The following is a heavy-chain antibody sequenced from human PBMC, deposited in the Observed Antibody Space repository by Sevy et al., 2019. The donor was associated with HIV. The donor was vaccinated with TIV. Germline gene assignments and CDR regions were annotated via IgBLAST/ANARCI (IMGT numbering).Heavy chain of an antibody. J-gene: IGHJ3*02. CDR3: AGGDHYYDSSGYYYDAFDI. CDR2: IIPIFGTA. V-gene: IGHV1-69*13. CDR1: GGTFSSYA. Sequence: ASVKVSCKASGGTFSSYAISWVRQAPGQGLEWMGGIIPIFGTANYAQKFQGRVTITADESTSTAYVELSSLGSEDTAVYYCAGGDHYYDSSGYYYDAFDIWGQGTMVTVSS. D-gene: IGHD3-22*01.